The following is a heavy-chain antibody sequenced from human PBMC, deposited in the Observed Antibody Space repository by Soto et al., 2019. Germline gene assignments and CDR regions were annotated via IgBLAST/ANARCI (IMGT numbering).Heavy chain of an antibody. CDR2: INHSGST. CDR3: ARGLLYYYGSGGNWFDP. J-gene: IGHJ5*02. Sequence: QVQLQQWGAGLLKPSETLSLTCAVYGGSFSGYYWSWIRQPPGKRLEWIGEINHSGSTNYNPSLKSRVTISVDTSKNQFSLKLSSVTAADTAVYYCARGLLYYYGSGGNWFDPWGQGTLVTVSS. V-gene: IGHV4-34*01. CDR1: GGSFSGYY. D-gene: IGHD3-10*01.